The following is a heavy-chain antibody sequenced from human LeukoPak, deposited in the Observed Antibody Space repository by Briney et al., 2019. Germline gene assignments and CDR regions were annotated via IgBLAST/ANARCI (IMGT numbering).Heavy chain of an antibody. D-gene: IGHD2-21*01. V-gene: IGHV1-46*03. CDR3: ARLGYCGGDCPPAFDI. J-gene: IGHJ3*02. Sequence: TSVKVSCKASGCTFTSYYMHWVPQAPGQGLEWIGIINPSGGSTSYAQKFQGRVTMTRDTSTSTVYMELSSLRSEDTAVYYCARLGYCGGDCPPAFDIWGQGTMVTVSS. CDR1: GCTFTSYY. CDR2: INPSGGST.